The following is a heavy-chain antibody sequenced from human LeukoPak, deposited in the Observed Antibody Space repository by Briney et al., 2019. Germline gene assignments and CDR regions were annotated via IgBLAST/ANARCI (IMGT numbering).Heavy chain of an antibody. CDR2: ISGSGGST. D-gene: IGHD3-10*01. Sequence: GGSLRLSCAASGFTFSSYAMSWVRQAPGKGLEWVSAISGSGGSTYYADSVKGRFTISRDNAKNSLYLQMNSLRAEDTAVYYCARGINGPYYFDYWGQGTLVTVSS. CDR3: ARGINGPYYFDY. J-gene: IGHJ4*02. V-gene: IGHV3-23*01. CDR1: GFTFSSYA.